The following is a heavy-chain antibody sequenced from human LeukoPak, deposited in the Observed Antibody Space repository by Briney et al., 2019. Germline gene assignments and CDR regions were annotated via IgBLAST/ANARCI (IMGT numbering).Heavy chain of an antibody. D-gene: IGHD5-12*01. CDR2: IFYDGSP. CDR3: ARAWGSYSGYDQNWFDP. J-gene: IGHJ5*02. CDR1: SGSISNSNYY. V-gene: IGHV4-39*07. Sequence: SETLSLTCTVSSGSISNSNYYWGWIRQPPGKGLEWIGSIFYDGSPDYNPSLKSRVTISVDTSKNQFSLKLSSVTAADTAIYYCARAWGSYSGYDQNWFDPWGQGTLVTVSS.